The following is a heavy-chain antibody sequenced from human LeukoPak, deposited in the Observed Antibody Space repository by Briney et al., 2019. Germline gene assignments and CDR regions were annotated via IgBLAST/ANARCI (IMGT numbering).Heavy chain of an antibody. J-gene: IGHJ4*02. CDR3: ARYSSGWSLDY. CDR2: IWYDGSNK. CDR1: GFTFNSYG. Sequence: GRSLRLSCAVSGFTFNSYGTHWVRQAPGKGLEWVAVIWYDGSNKYYADSVKGRFTISRDNFKNTLYLQMNSLRAEDTAVYYCARYSSGWSLDYWGQGTLVTVSS. V-gene: IGHV3-33*01. D-gene: IGHD6-19*01.